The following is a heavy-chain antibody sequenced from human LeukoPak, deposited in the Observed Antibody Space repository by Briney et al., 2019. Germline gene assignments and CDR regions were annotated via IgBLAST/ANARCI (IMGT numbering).Heavy chain of an antibody. CDR2: INHSGST. Sequence: SETLSLTCAVYGGSFSGYYWSWIRQPPGKGLEWIGEINHSGSTNYNPSLKSRVTISVDTSKDQFSLKLSSVTAGDTAVYYCARGGYDYIWGSYRYRNHYFDYWGQGTLVTVSS. D-gene: IGHD3-16*02. J-gene: IGHJ4*02. CDR1: GGSFSGYY. CDR3: ARGGYDYIWGSYRYRNHYFDY. V-gene: IGHV4-34*01.